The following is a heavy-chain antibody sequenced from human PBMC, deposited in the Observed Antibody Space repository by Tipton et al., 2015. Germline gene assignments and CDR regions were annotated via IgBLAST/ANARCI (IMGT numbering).Heavy chain of an antibody. Sequence: SGAEVKRPGSSVRVSCKASGGSGGSFSNYAINWVRQAPGQGLEWMGGIITWLNFKKNAQKFQGRVTITADESTSTAYMELTSLRPDDTAVYYCARGDSAFGPWGQGTLVIVSS. D-gene: IGHD2-21*01. CDR3: ARGDSAFGP. CDR1: GGSGGSFSNYA. V-gene: IGHV1-69*01. J-gene: IGHJ5*02. CDR2: IITWLNFK.